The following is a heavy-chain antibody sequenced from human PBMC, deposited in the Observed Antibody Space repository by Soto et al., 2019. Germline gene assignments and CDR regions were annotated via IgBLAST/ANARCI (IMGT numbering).Heavy chain of an antibody. CDR3: ARAEVGATGWFDP. D-gene: IGHD1-26*01. V-gene: IGHV4-61*01. J-gene: IGHJ5*02. CDR1: GGSVSSGSYY. Sequence: SETLSLTCTVSGGSVSSGSYYWSWIRQPPGKGLEWIGYIYYSGSTNYNPSLKSRVIISVDTSKSQFSLKLSSVTAADTAVYYCARAEVGATGWFDPWGQGTLVTVSS. CDR2: IYYSGST.